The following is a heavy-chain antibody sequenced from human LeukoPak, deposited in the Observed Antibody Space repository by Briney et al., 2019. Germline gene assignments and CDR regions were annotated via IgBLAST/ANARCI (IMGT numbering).Heavy chain of an antibody. Sequence: GASLRLSCSASGFTFSSYAMTWVRQAPGKGLERVSSITGSGLSTYYADSVKGRFTISRDNSKNTLYLQVNSLRVEDTAVYYCAKSYRNYDYWGQGTLVTVSS. CDR2: ITGSGLST. V-gene: IGHV3-23*01. J-gene: IGHJ4*02. CDR1: GFTFSSYA. D-gene: IGHD4-11*01. CDR3: AKSYRNYDY.